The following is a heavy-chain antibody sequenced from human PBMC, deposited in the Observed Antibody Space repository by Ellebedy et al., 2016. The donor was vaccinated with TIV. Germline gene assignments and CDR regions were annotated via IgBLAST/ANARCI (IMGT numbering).Heavy chain of an antibody. CDR3: ARDRGDTAVDY. J-gene: IGHJ4*02. D-gene: IGHD3-10*01. CDR2: INHSGSS. Sequence: SETLSLXCAVYGGTFSDYYWSWIRQSPGKGLEWIGEINHSGSSNYNASLKGRVTISVDTSKNQFSLKLRSATAADTAVYYCARDRGDTAVDYWGQGTLVTVSS. CDR1: GGTFSDYY. V-gene: IGHV4-34*01.